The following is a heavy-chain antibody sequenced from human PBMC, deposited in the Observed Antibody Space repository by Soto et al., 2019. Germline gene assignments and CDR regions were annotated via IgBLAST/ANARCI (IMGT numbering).Heavy chain of an antibody. V-gene: IGHV4-59*01. Sequence: SETLSLTCIVSGVSISSNYWSWIRQPPGKGLEWIGYIHYTGSSNFHPSLKNRVIISVDTSKNQFSLKLSSVTAADTAVYYCARSYPNTIFGVVPSRGLDVWGQGTTVTVSS. D-gene: IGHD3-3*01. CDR1: GVSISSNY. J-gene: IGHJ6*02. CDR2: IHYTGSS. CDR3: ARSYPNTIFGVVPSRGLDV.